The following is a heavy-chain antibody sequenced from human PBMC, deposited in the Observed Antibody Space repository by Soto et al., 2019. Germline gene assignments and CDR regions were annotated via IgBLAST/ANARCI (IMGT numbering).Heavy chain of an antibody. Sequence: QVHLQESGPGLVEPSETLSLTCTVSGASVSDYYWGWIRQPPGKGLEWIGYLYSSGSATYNPSLNSRVTISVDSSKNQLSLILSSLTAADPAVYYCARACSGVSCYLTISDWHYFDYWGQGIQVTVSS. V-gene: IGHV4-59*02. CDR1: GASVSDYY. CDR2: LYSSGSA. CDR3: ARACSGVSCYLTISDWHYFDY. D-gene: IGHD2-15*01. J-gene: IGHJ4*02.